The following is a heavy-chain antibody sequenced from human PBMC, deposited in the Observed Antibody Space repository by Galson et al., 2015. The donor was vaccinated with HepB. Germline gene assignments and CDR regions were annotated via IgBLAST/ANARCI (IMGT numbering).Heavy chain of an antibody. CDR1: GFSFDDYA. CDR2: ISWNSGDI. CDR3: AKEGDYDSSGYFDY. Sequence: SLRLSCAASGFSFDDYAMHWVRQAPGKGLEWVSTISWNSGDIGYADSVKGRFTISRDNAKNSLYLQMNSLMTEDTALYYCAKEGDYDSSGYFDYWGQGTLVTVSS. V-gene: IGHV3-9*01. D-gene: IGHD3-22*01. J-gene: IGHJ4*02.